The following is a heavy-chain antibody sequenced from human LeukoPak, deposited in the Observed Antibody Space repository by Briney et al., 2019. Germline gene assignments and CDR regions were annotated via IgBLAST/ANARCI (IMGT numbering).Heavy chain of an antibody. Sequence: ASVKVSCKASGYTFTSYDINWVRQATGQGLEWMGWMNPNSGNTGYAQKFQGRVTKTRNTSISTAYMELSSLRSEDTAVYYCARGKEYSYGLRPFDYWGQGTLVTVSS. D-gene: IGHD5-18*01. J-gene: IGHJ4*02. CDR3: ARGKEYSYGLRPFDY. CDR2: MNPNSGNT. CDR1: GYTFTSYD. V-gene: IGHV1-8*01.